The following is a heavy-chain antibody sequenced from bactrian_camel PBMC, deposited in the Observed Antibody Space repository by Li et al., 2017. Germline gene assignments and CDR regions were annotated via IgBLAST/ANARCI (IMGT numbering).Heavy chain of an antibody. CDR3: ATGPWCGSWVTRVGS. CDR2: IDTDGIA. CDR1: EYTYSTHC. Sequence: VQLVESGGGSVQAGGSLRLSCVASEYTYSTHCVGWFRQAPGKEREGVAGIDTDGIASYGDSVVGRFTISSDNAQSTLYLQMNSLAPEDTAMYYCATGPWCGSWVTRVGSWGQGTQVTVS. J-gene: IGHJ6*01. V-gene: IGHV3S6*01. D-gene: IGHD2*01.